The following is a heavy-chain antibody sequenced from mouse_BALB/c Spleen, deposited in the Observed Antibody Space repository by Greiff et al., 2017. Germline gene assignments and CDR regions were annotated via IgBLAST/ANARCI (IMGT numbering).Heavy chain of an antibody. CDR2: ISSGGSYT. CDR1: GFTFSSYG. CDR3: ARQGNHYYAMDY. V-gene: IGHV5-6*02. Sequence: DVMLVESGGDLVKPGGSLKLSCAASGFTFSSYGMSWVRQTPDKRLEWVATISSGGSYTYYPDSVKGRFTISRDNAKNTLYLQMSSLKSEDTAMYYCARQGNHYYAMDYWGQGTSVTVSS. J-gene: IGHJ4*01. D-gene: IGHD2-1*01.